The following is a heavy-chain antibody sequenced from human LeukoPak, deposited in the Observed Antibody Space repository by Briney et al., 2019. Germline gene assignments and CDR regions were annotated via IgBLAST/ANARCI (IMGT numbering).Heavy chain of an antibody. V-gene: IGHV3-7*01. Sequence: GGSLRLSCAASGFTFSSYSMNWARQAPGKGLEWVANVKQDGSEKHYVDSVRGRFTISRDNAKNSLYLQMNSLRAEDTAVYYCARDQESSGWGYWGQGTLVSVSS. CDR1: GFTFSSYS. J-gene: IGHJ4*02. CDR2: VKQDGSEK. D-gene: IGHD1-26*01. CDR3: ARDQESSGWGY.